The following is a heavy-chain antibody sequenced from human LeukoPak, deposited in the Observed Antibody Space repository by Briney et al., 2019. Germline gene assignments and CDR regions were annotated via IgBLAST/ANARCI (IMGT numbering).Heavy chain of an antibody. CDR3: ARDGGGAIRSDAFDI. D-gene: IGHD3-16*01. J-gene: IGHJ3*02. Sequence: GRSLRLSCAASGFTFSSYGMHWVREAPGKRLEWVAVIWYDGSNKYYEDSVKGRFTISRDNSKNPLHLQMNRLRAEDTAVYYCARDGGGAIRSDAFDIWGQGTMVTVSS. CDR2: IWYDGSNK. CDR1: GFTFSSYG. V-gene: IGHV3-33*01.